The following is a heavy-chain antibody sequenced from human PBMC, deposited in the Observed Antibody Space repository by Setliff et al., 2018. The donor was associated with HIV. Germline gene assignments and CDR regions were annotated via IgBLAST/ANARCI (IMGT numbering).Heavy chain of an antibody. CDR2: VSYDGTKT. J-gene: IGHJ3*02. CDR3: ARDPRVDAFDI. V-gene: IGHV3-30*04. Sequence: PGGSLRLSCAASGFILGDYAIHCVRQAPGKGLEWVAAVSYDGTKTYYADSVKGRFTLSRDNSKDTAFLQMNSLTVEDTAVYYCARDPRVDAFDIWGRGTVVTVSS. CDR1: GFILGDYA.